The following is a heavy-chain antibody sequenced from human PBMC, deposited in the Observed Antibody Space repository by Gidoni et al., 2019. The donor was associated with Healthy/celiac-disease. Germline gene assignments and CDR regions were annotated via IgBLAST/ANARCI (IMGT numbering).Heavy chain of an antibody. V-gene: IGHV3-30-3*01. D-gene: IGHD3-10*01. CDR3: ACITMVRGDQTDY. CDR1: GFTFSSYA. Sequence: QVQLVESGGGVVQPGRSLRLSCAASGFTFSSYAMHWVRQAPGKGLEWVAVISYDGSNKYYADSVKGRFTISRDNSKNTLYLQMNSLRAEDTAVYYCACITMVRGDQTDYWGQGTLVTVSS. CDR2: ISYDGSNK. J-gene: IGHJ4*02.